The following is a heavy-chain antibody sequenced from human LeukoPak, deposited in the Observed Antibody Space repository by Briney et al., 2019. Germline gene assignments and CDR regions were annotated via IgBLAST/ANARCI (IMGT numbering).Heavy chain of an antibody. D-gene: IGHD1-26*01. CDR1: GYSISSGYY. Sequence: SETLSLTCTVSGYSISSGYYWGWIRQPPGKGLEWIGSIYHSGSTYYNPSLKSRVTISVDTSKNQFSLKLSSVTAADTAVYYCARGGGSYFAYSDYWGQGTLVTVSS. J-gene: IGHJ4*02. CDR2: IYHSGST. V-gene: IGHV4-38-2*02. CDR3: ARGGGSYFAYSDY.